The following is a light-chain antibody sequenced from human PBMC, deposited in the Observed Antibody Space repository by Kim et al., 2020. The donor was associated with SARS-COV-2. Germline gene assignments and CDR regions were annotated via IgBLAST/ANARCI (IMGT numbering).Light chain of an antibody. CDR2: GAS. J-gene: IGKJ1*01. V-gene: IGKV3-20*01. CDR1: QSVSSSS. Sequence: SPGERAPLSCRARQSVSSSSFAWYQQKPGQAPRLLVFGASSRATGIPDRFSGSGSGTDFTLTISRLEPEDFAVYYCQQDGSSPPTFGQGTKVDIK. CDR3: QQDGSSPPT.